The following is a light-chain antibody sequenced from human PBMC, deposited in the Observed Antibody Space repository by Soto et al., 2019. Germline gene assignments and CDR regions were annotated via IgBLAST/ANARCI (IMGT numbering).Light chain of an antibody. J-gene: IGKJ1*01. CDR3: KQYGSSGT. CDR1: QSVSNNY. Sequence: EIVLTQSPGTLSLSPGERATLSCRASQSVSNNYLAWYQQKPGQAPRLLIYGASNRATVIPDTFSGSGSGTNFTLTTSRLEAEDSPVYYCKQYGSSGTYGQGTQVEIK. CDR2: GAS. V-gene: IGKV3-20*01.